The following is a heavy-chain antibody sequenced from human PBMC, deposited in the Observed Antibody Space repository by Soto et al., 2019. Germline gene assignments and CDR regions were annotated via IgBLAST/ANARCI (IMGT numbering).Heavy chain of an antibody. CDR1: GGTFSSYA. Sequence: GASVKVSCKASGGTFSSYAISWVRQAPGQGLEWMGGIIPIFGTANYAQKFQGRVTITADESTSTAYMELSSLRSEDTAVYYCARGHRGVILFDSWGQGTLVTVS. V-gene: IGHV1-69*13. CDR3: ARGHRGVILFDS. D-gene: IGHD3-10*01. J-gene: IGHJ4*02. CDR2: IIPIFGTA.